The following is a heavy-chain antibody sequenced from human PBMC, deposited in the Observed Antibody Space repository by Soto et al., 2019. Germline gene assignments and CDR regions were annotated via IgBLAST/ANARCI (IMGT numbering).Heavy chain of an antibody. V-gene: IGHV4-31*03. J-gene: IGHJ4*02. CDR3: ARIFGYSSSWYLDY. D-gene: IGHD6-13*01. Sequence: SDTLSLTCTVSGGSISSGGYYWSWIRQHPGKGLEWIGYIYYSGSTYYNPSLKSRVTISVDTSKNQFSLKLSSVTAADTAVYYCARIFGYSSSWYLDYWGQGTLVTVSS. CDR1: GGSISSGGYY. CDR2: IYYSGST.